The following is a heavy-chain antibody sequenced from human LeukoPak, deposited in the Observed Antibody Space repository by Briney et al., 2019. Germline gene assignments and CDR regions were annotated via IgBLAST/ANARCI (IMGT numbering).Heavy chain of an antibody. J-gene: IGHJ4*02. CDR2: INPNSGGT. CDR1: GYIFTSYY. Sequence: ASVKVSCKASGYIFTSYYMYWVRQAPGQGLEWMGWINPNSGGTNYAQKFQGRVTMTRDTSISTAYMELSRLRSDDTAVYYCARGSHRLYDYVWGTYESKDYWGQGTLVTVSS. V-gene: IGHV1-2*02. CDR3: ARGSHRLYDYVWGTYESKDY. D-gene: IGHD3-16*01.